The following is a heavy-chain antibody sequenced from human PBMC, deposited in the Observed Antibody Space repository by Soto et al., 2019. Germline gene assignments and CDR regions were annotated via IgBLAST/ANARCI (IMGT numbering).Heavy chain of an antibody. D-gene: IGHD2-21*02. CDR1: GGSISSGGYS. V-gene: IGHV4-30-2*01. J-gene: IGHJ3*02. Sequence: QLQLQESGSGLVKPSQTLSLTCAVSGGSISSGGYSWSWIRQPPGKGLEWIGYIYHSGSTYYNPSLKSRVTISVDRSKNQFSLKLSSVTAADTAVYYCASLCGGDCTDAFDIWGQGTMVTVSS. CDR2: IYHSGST. CDR3: ASLCGGDCTDAFDI.